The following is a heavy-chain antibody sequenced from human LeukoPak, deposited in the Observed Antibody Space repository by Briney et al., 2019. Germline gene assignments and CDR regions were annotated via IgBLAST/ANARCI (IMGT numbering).Heavy chain of an antibody. Sequence: PGGSLRLSCAASGFTFSSYWMSWVRQAPGKGLEWVANIKKDGSEKYYVDSVKGRFTISRDNAKTSLYLQMNSLRAEDTAVYYCASLIAARLDYWGQGTLVTVSS. V-gene: IGHV3-7*01. CDR1: GFTFSSYW. CDR3: ASLIAARLDY. J-gene: IGHJ4*02. CDR2: IKKDGSEK. D-gene: IGHD6-6*01.